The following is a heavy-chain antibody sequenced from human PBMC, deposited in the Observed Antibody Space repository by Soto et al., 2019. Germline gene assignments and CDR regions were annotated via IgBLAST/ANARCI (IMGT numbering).Heavy chain of an antibody. V-gene: IGHV2-5*01. Sequence: SGPTLVNPTQTLTLTCTFSGFSLSTSGVGVGWIRQPPGKALEWLALIYWNDDKRYSPSLKSRLTITKDTSKNQVVLTMTNMDPVDTATYYCAHSLRGIDSSGWYHSLEYWGQGTRVTVSS. CDR1: GFSLSTSGVG. CDR3: AHSLRGIDSSGWYHSLEY. D-gene: IGHD6-19*01. CDR2: IYWNDDK. J-gene: IGHJ4*02.